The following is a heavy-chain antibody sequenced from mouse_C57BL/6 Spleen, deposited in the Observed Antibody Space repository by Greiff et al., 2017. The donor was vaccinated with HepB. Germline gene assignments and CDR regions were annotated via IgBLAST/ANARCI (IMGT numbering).Heavy chain of an antibody. Sequence: VQLQQSGPELVKPGASVKISCKASGYTFTDYYMNWVKQSHGQSLEWIGDINPKNGGTSYNQKFKGKATLTVDKSSSTAYMELRSLTSEDSAVYYCARGDPYEEYAMDYWGQGTSVTVSS. J-gene: IGHJ4*01. CDR1: GYTFTDYY. V-gene: IGHV1-26*01. CDR2: INPKNGGT. D-gene: IGHD2-3*01. CDR3: ARGDPYEEYAMDY.